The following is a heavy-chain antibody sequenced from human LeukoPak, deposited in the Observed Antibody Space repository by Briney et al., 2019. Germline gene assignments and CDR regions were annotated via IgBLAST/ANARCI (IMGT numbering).Heavy chain of an antibody. CDR1: GGSISSSSYY. CDR3: ARGWYSSSWYVDQFDY. V-gene: IGHV4-39*01. CDR2: IYYSGST. J-gene: IGHJ4*02. Sequence: SETLSLTCTVSGGSISSSSYYWGWIRQPPGKGLEWIGSIYYSGSTYYNPSLKSRVTISVDTSKNQFSLKLSSVTAADTAVYYCARGWYSSSWYVDQFDYWGQGTLVTVSS. D-gene: IGHD6-13*01.